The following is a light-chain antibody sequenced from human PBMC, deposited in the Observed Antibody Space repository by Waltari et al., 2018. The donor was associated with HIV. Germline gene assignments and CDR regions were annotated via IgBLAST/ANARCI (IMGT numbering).Light chain of an antibody. CDR1: SSDVGGYNY. Sequence: QSALTQPPSASGSPGQSVTISCTGTSSDVGGYNYVSWYQQHPGKAPKLLIYEFNKRPAGFPDRFSGSNSGNPASLTVSGLQAEDEADDYCSSYAGSNNRVFGGGTKLTVL. V-gene: IGLV2-8*01. CDR3: SSYAGSNNRV. J-gene: IGLJ2*01. CDR2: EFN.